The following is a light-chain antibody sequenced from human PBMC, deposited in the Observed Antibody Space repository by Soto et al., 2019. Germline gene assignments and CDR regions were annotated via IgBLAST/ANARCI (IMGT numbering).Light chain of an antibody. Sequence: QAVVTQEPSLTVSPGGTVTLTCGSSTGAVTSNHHPYWFQQTAGQAPRTLIYDTSNTHSWTPARFSGSLLGDKAALTLSGAQPEDEAQYYCLLSYNAARVFGGGTKLTVL. CDR3: LLSYNAARV. CDR1: TGAVTSNHH. V-gene: IGLV7-46*01. CDR2: DTS. J-gene: IGLJ2*01.